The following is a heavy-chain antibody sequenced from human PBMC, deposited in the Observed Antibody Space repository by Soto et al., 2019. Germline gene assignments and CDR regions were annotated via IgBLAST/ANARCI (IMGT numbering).Heavy chain of an antibody. CDR1: GYTFTGYY. CDR3: ARGGKVTSGWYNYYMAV. D-gene: IGHD6-19*01. V-gene: IGHV1-2*04. CDR2: INPNSGDT. J-gene: IGHJ6*03. Sequence: QVQLVQSGAEVKKPGASVKVSCKASGYTFTGYYMHWVRLAPGQGLEWMGYINPNSGDTNYAQNFQGWVTMTRDTSISTAYMELSRLRSDDTAVYYCARGGKVTSGWYNYYMAVWGKGTSVTVSS.